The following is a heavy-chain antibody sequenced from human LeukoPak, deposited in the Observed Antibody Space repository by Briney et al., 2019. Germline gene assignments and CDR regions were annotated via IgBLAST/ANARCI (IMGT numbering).Heavy chain of an antibody. CDR3: AGAGSSSLPGMDV. J-gene: IGHJ6*02. CDR1: GYTFTSYY. V-gene: IGHV1-46*01. Sequence: RASVKVSCKASGYTFTSYYLHWVRQAPGQGLEWMGIINPSGGSTSYAQNFQGRVTMTRDTSTSTVYMELSSLRSEDTAVYYCAGAGSSSLPGMDVWGQGTTVTVSS. D-gene: IGHD6-6*01. CDR2: INPSGGST.